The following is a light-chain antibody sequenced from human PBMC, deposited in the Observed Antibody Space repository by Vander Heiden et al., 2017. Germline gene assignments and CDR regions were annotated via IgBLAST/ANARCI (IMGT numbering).Light chain of an antibody. CDR1: QSLLDRNGYNC. CDR3: MQDQQTPWT. J-gene: IGKJ1*01. Sequence: EIAMTQSPLSLPVTPGQAASISCRSSQSLLDRNGYNCLDWFVQRPGQSPQLLIYLASNRVSGVPDRFSGSGSGTEFTLKISRVEPDDVGIYYCMQDQQTPWTFGQGTKVEIK. CDR2: LAS. V-gene: IGKV2-28*01.